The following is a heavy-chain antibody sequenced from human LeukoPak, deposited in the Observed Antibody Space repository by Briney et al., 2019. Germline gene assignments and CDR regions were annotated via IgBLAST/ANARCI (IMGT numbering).Heavy chain of an antibody. J-gene: IGHJ5*02. CDR3: ARARNGVLRFLEWLPTNNWFDP. V-gene: IGHV4-34*01. CDR1: GGSFSGYY. Sequence: PSETLSLTCAVYGGSFSGYYWSWIRQPPGKGLEWIGEINHSGSTNYNPSLKSRVTISVDTSKNQFSLKLSSVTAADTAVYYCARARNGVLRFLEWLPTNNWFDPWGQGTLVTVSS. CDR2: INHSGST. D-gene: IGHD3-3*01.